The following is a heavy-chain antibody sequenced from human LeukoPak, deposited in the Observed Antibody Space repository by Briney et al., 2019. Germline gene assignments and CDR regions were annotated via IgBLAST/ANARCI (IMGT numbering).Heavy chain of an antibody. Sequence: SGGSLRLSCAASGFTFTTYAMSWVRQAPGKGLEWVSAISGSGRNTYYADSVKGRFTISRDNSKNTLYLRMDSLTAEDTAVYYCANLGGDLYAFDYWGQGTLVTVSS. J-gene: IGHJ4*02. V-gene: IGHV3-23*01. CDR1: GFTFTTYA. CDR2: ISGSGRNT. CDR3: ANLGGDLYAFDY. D-gene: IGHD2/OR15-2a*01.